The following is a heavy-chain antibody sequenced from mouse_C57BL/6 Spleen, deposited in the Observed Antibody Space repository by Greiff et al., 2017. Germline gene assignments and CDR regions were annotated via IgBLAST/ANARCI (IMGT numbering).Heavy chain of an antibody. D-gene: IGHD2-12*01. Sequence: VQLQQSGAELVRPGASVTLSCKASGYTFTDYEMHWVKQTPVHGLEWIGAIDPETGGTAYNQKFKGKAILTADKSSSTAYMELRSLTSEDSAVYYCTRSVLYYPNVDYWGQGTTLTVSS. J-gene: IGHJ2*01. CDR1: GYTFTDYE. CDR3: TRSVLYYPNVDY. CDR2: IDPETGGT. V-gene: IGHV1-15*01.